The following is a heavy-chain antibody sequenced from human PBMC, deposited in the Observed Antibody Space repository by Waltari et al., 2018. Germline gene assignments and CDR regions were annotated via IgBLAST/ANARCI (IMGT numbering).Heavy chain of an antibody. D-gene: IGHD4-4*01. V-gene: IGHV4-59*08. CDR3: ARLRYRDFDY. CDR2: IYYSGST. J-gene: IGHJ4*02. Sequence: QVQLQESGPGLVKPSETLSLTCTDSGGSISSYYWSWIRQPPGKGLEWIGYIYYSGSTNYNPSLKSRVTISVDTSKNQFSLKLSSVTAADTAVYYCARLRYRDFDYWGQGTLVTVSS. CDR1: GGSISSYY.